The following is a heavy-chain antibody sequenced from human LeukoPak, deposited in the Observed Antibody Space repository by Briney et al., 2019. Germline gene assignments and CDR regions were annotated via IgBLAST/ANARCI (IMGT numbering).Heavy chain of an antibody. J-gene: IGHJ5*02. V-gene: IGHV3-30-3*01. CDR2: ISYDGSNK. Sequence: GGSLRLSCAASGFTFSSYAMHWVRQAPGKGLEWVAVISYDGSNKYYADSVKGRFTISRDNSKNTLYLQMNSLRAEDTAVYYCARDRGGSGYCSGGSCYSGNSDNWFDPWGQGTLVTVSS. CDR3: ARDRGGSGYCSGGSCYSGNSDNWFDP. D-gene: IGHD2-15*01. CDR1: GFTFSSYA.